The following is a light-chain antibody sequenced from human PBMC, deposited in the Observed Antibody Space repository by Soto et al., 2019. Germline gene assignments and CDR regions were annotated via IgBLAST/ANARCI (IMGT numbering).Light chain of an antibody. J-gene: IGKJ1*01. CDR3: QQYGSSGT. CDR2: GAS. CDR1: QSVSSY. V-gene: IGKV3-20*01. Sequence: EIVLTQSPATLSLSPGERATLSCRASQSVSSYLAWYQQKPGQAPRLLIYGASTRATGLPARFSGSGSGTDFTLTISRLEPEDFAVYYCQQYGSSGTFGQGTKVDIK.